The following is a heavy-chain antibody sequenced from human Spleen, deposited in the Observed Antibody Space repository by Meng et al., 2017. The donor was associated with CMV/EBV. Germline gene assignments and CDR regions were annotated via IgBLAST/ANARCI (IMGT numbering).Heavy chain of an antibody. CDR2: IIPILGIA. CDR1: GGTFSSYT. CDR3: ARDRLPENFDY. D-gene: IGHD1-14*01. J-gene: IGHJ4*02. V-gene: IGHV1-69*04. Sequence: SCKASGGTFSSYTISWVRQAPGQGLEWMGRIIPILGIANYAQKFQGRVTITADKSTSTAYMELSSLRSEDTAVYYCARDRLPENFDYWGQGVLVTVSS.